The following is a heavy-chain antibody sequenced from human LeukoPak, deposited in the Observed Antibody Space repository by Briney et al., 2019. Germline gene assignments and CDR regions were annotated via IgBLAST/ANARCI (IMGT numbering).Heavy chain of an antibody. CDR1: GYTFISYG. J-gene: IGHJ3*02. V-gene: IGHV1-18*01. CDR2: ISTYNGNT. CDR3: ARRSRTSWRSNAFGI. D-gene: IGHD2-2*01. Sequence: ASLEVSCKASGYTFISYGTSWVPHAPGQGREWRGGISTYNGNTNYAQKPQGRVTKTTDTSTSTAYMQLRSLRSDDTAVYYCARRSRTSWRSNAFGIWGQGTMVTVSS.